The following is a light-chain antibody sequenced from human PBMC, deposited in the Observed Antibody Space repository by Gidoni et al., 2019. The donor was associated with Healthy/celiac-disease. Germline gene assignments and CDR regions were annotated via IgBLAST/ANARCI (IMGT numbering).Light chain of an antibody. J-gene: IGKJ2*01. CDR1: QDISDF. Sequence: DIQMTQSPSPMSASVGDRVTITCHARQDISDFFNWYQQKPGKAPKLLIYDASHVETGVPSRFSGSGSGTDFTFPISRLKPEDIATYYCQQYGKLPQVVRYTFGQGTKLEIK. V-gene: IGKV1-33*01. CDR2: DAS. CDR3: QQYGKLPQVVRYT.